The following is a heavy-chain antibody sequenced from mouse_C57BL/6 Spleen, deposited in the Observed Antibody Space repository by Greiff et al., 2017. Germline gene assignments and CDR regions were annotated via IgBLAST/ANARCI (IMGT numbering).Heavy chain of an antibody. CDR2: IDPSDSYT. Sequence: VQLQQSGAELVRPGTSVKLSCKASGYTFTSYWMHWVKQRPGQGLEWIGVIDPSDSYTNYNQKFKGKATLTVDTSSSTAYMQLSSLTSEDSAVYYCARSDYYGSSYWYFDVWGTGTTVTVSS. V-gene: IGHV1-59*01. CDR3: ARSDYYGSSYWYFDV. J-gene: IGHJ1*03. D-gene: IGHD1-1*01. CDR1: GYTFTSYW.